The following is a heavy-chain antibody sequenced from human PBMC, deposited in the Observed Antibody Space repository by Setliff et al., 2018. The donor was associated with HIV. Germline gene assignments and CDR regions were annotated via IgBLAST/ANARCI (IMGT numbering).Heavy chain of an antibody. D-gene: IGHD4-17*01. CDR2: IYYNGNT. CDR1: GGSISSYC. V-gene: IGHV4-59*01. J-gene: IGHJ4*02. Sequence: SETLSLTCTVSGGSISSYCWSWIRQPPGKGLEWIGYIYYNGNTNYNPSLKSRVTISVDTSKNQLSLKLSSVTAADTAVYYCAREIYGGNSRPFDYWGQGTLVTVSS. CDR3: AREIYGGNSRPFDY.